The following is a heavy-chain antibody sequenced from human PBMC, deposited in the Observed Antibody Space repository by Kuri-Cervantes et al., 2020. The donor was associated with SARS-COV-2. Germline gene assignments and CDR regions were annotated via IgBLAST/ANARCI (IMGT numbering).Heavy chain of an antibody. D-gene: IGHD3-22*01. CDR2: ISSSGSTI. CDR1: GFTFSSYS. CDR3: TSTGYDSSGYYPDY. V-gene: IGHV3-21*04. Sequence: GESLKISCAASGFTFSSYSMNWVRQAPGKGLEWVSSISSSGSTIYYADSVKGRFTISRDNAKNSLYLQMNSLRAEDTAVYYCTSTGYDSSGYYPDYWGQGTLVTVSS. J-gene: IGHJ4*02.